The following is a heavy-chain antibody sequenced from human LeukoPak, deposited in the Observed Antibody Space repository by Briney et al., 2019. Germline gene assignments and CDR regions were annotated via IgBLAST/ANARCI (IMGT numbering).Heavy chain of an antibody. CDR2: IRNKANNYAT. CDR3: ATSSNAYNDH. D-gene: IGHD5-24*01. J-gene: IGHJ1*01. Sequence: TGGSLRLSCAASGFTFSGFSLHWVRQASGKGLEWVGRIRNKANNYATTYAASVRGRFTISRDDSKNTAYLQMNRLKTEDTALYYCATSSNAYNDHWGQGTLVTVSS. V-gene: IGHV3-73*01. CDR1: GFTFSGFS.